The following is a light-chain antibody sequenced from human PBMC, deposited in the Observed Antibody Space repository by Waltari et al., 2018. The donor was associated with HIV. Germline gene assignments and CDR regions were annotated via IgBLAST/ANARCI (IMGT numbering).Light chain of an antibody. J-gene: IGKJ4*01. CDR1: QDISNN. CDR2: DAS. Sequence: DIQMTQSPSSLSASEGDRVTITCQASQDISNNLNWYQQKPGKAPKLLIYDASNLETGVPSRFSGSGSGTDFTFTISSLQPEDIATYYCQQYDNLPLTFGGGTEVEIK. V-gene: IGKV1-33*01. CDR3: QQYDNLPLT.